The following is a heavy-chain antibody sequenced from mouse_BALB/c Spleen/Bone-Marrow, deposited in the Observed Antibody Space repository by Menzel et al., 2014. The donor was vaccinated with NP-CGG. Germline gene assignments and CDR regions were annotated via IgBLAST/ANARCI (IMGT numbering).Heavy chain of an antibody. CDR2: TFPSDSYS. CDR3: TRGKGYTLDY. Sequence: VQLVESGAELVRPGASVKLSCKTSGYTFTSYWINWVKQRPGQGLEWIGNTFPSDSYSNYNQKFKDKATLTVDKSSSTAYMHLTSPTSEDSAVYYCTRGKGYTLDYWGQGTSVTVSS. J-gene: IGHJ4*01. V-gene: IGHV1-69*02. CDR1: GYTFTSYW.